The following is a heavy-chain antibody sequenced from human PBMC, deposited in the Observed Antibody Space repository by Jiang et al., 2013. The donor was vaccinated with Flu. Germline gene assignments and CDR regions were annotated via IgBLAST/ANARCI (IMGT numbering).Heavy chain of an antibody. V-gene: IGHV3-74*01. CDR3: ASSGSYRASPTY. Sequence: GLVWVSRTDTDGTSTSYADSVKGRFTISRDNAKNTLYLQMNSLRAEDTALYYCASSGSYRASPTYWGQGTLVTVSS. CDR2: TDTDGTST. J-gene: IGHJ4*02. D-gene: IGHD1-26*01.